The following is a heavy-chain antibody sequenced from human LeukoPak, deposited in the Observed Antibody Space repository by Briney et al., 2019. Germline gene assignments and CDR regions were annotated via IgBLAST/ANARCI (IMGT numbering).Heavy chain of an antibody. CDR2: ISRSSTYT. CDR1: GFTFSDYY. Sequence: PGGSLRLSCAASGFTFSDYYMSWIRQAPGKGLEWVSYISRSSTYTNYADSVKGRFTLSRDNAKNSLYLQMYSLRAEDTAVYYCARYGGGYYYIIDYWCQGTLVTVSS. D-gene: IGHD3-22*01. V-gene: IGHV3-11*06. J-gene: IGHJ4*02. CDR3: ARYGGGYYYIIDY.